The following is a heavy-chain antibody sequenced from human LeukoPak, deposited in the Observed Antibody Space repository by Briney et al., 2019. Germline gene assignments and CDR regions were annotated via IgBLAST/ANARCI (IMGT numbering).Heavy chain of an antibody. D-gene: IGHD6-19*01. Sequence: SQTLSLTCTVSGGSISSGSYYWSWIRQPAGKGLEWIGRIYTSGSTNYNPSLKSRVTISVDTSKNQFSLKLSSVTAADTAVYYCARDHADSSGWLRGWFDPWGQGTLVTVSS. V-gene: IGHV4-61*02. CDR1: GGSISSGSYY. CDR3: ARDHADSSGWLRGWFDP. CDR2: IYTSGST. J-gene: IGHJ5*02.